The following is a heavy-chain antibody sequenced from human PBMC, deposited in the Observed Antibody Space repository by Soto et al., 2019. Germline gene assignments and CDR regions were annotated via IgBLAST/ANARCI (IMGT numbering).Heavy chain of an antibody. V-gene: IGHV4-39*01. Sequence: QLQLQESGPGLVKPSETLSLTCTVSGGSISSSSYYWGWIRQPPGKGLEWIGSIYYSGSTYYNPSLKSRVTISVDTSKNQFSLKLSSVTAADTAVYYCARYLPGYYYMDVWGKGTTVTVSS. CDR2: IYYSGST. CDR1: GGSISSSSYY. J-gene: IGHJ6*03. CDR3: ARYLPGYYYMDV.